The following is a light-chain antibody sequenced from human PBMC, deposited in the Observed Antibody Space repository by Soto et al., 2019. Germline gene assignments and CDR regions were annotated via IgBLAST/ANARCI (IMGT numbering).Light chain of an antibody. CDR2: DVT. V-gene: IGLV2-14*03. J-gene: IGLJ1*01. CDR3: TSYTYSGIYV. Sequence: QSALTQPASVSGSPGQSITISCTGSSSDIGAYQYVCWYQQHPGKVPKLLIYDVTARPSGVSDRFSGSKSGNTASLTIYGLQAEDEADYYCTSYTYSGIYVFGTGTKLTVL. CDR1: SSDIGAYQY.